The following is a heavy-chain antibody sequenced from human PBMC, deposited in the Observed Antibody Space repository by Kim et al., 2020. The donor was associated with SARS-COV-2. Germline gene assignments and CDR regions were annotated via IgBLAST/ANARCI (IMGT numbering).Heavy chain of an antibody. J-gene: IGHJ6*01. Sequence: GGSLRLSCVASGTAISDYFITWIRQAPGKGLEWVSYINRGGNTIDYADSVKGRFTISRDNVKNSVHLQMNRLRVEDTAVYYCARAAVPGTQHYFYYYGRDFWRQGTTVTLS. V-gene: IGHV3-11*01. CDR1: GTAISDYF. D-gene: IGHD6-19*01. CDR3: ARAAVPGTQHYFYYYGRDF. CDR2: INRGGNTI.